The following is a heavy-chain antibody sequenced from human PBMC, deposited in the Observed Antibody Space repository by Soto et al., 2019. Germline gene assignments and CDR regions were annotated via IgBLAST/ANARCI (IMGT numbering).Heavy chain of an antibody. D-gene: IGHD2-15*01. V-gene: IGHV3-23*01. J-gene: IGHJ4*02. CDR1: GFTFSSNA. CDR2: ISGSGGST. CDR3: AKDRSAGGHDY. Sequence: PGGSLRLSCAASGFTFSSNAITWFRQAPGKGLEWVSGISGSGGSTYYADSVKGRLTISRDNSKNTLYLQMNSLRAEDTALYYCAKDRSAGGHDYWGQGTLVPVSS.